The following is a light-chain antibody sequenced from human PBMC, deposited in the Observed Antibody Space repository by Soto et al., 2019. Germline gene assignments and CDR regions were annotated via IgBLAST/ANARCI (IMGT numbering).Light chain of an antibody. J-gene: IGLJ3*02. Sequence: QSVLTQPASVSGSPGQPITISCTGTSSNVGSYNFVSWYRQYPGKAPELIIYEVSQRPSTFFNRFSGSKSGNTASLTVSGLQSDDEADYYCCSYAGNNTLVFGGGTKVTVL. CDR3: CSYAGNNTLV. CDR2: EVS. V-gene: IGLV2-23*02. CDR1: SSNVGSYNF.